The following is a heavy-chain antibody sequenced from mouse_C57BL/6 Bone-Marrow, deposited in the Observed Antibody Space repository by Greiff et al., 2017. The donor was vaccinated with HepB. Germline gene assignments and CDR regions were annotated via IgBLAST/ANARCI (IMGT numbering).Heavy chain of an antibody. CDR2: IDPENGDT. V-gene: IGHV14-4*01. CDR1: GFNIKDDY. D-gene: IGHD1-1*01. CDR3: TRFYGSRGYAMDC. J-gene: IGHJ4*01. Sequence: EVQLQQSGAELVRPGASVKLSCTASGFNIKDDYMHWVKQRPEQGLEWIGWIDPENGDTEYASKFQGKATITADTSSNTAYLQLSSLTSEDTAVYYCTRFYGSRGYAMDCWGQGASVTVSS.